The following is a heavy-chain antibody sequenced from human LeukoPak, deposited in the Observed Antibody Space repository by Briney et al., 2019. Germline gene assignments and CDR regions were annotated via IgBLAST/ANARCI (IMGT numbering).Heavy chain of an antibody. Sequence: ASVKVSCKASGYTFTSYYMHWLRQAPGQGLEWMGIINPSGGSTSYAQKFQGRVTMTRDTSTSTVYMELSSLRSGDTAVYYCAFTYYYDSSGYYAPHSLGYWGQGTLVTVSS. CDR1: GYTFTSYY. D-gene: IGHD3-22*01. CDR2: INPSGGST. J-gene: IGHJ4*02. V-gene: IGHV1-46*01. CDR3: AFTYYYDSSGYYAPHSLGY.